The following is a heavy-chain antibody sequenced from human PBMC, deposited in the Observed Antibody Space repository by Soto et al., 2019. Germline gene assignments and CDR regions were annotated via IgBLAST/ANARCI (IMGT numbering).Heavy chain of an antibody. J-gene: IGHJ5*02. CDR3: ARSGVAGIVIASHWFDP. D-gene: IGHD3-10*01. CDR2: ISSSGST. CDR1: GDSIGGVGY. V-gene: IGHV4-31*03. Sequence: PSETLSLTCTVSGDSIGGVGYWSWIRQFPGRGPERIGCISSSGSTYYNPALNNRISLSLDTSQNQFALKLLSVTAADTAIYYCARSGVAGIVIASHWFDPWGQGTLVTVSS.